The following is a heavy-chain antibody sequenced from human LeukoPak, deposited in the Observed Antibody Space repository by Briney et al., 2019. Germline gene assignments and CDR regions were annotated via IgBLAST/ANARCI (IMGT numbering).Heavy chain of an antibody. Sequence: SETLSLTCTVSGGSISSHYWSWIRQPPGKGLEWIGYIYYSGSTNYNPSLKSRVTISVDTSKNQFSLKLSSVTAADTAVYYCARESRTQIATLRSGETGYYYYYMDVWGKGTTVTVSS. J-gene: IGHJ6*03. V-gene: IGHV4-59*11. CDR2: IYYSGST. D-gene: IGHD1-14*01. CDR1: GGSISSHY. CDR3: ARESRTQIATLRSGETGYYYYYMDV.